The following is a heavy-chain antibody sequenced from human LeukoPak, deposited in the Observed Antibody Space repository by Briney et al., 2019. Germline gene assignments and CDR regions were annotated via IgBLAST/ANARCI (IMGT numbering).Heavy chain of an antibody. CDR1: GFTFSSYA. J-gene: IGHJ5*02. CDR3: VKCGISGWYPLNR. Sequence: PGGSLRLSCAPSGFTFSSYAMSWVRQAPGKGLEWVSSISDRADKIYYADDVKGRFTVSRDNSKNALYLQMNSLRAEDTAIYYCVKCGISGWYPLNRWGQGTLVTVSS. D-gene: IGHD6-19*01. V-gene: IGHV3-23*01. CDR2: ISDRADKI.